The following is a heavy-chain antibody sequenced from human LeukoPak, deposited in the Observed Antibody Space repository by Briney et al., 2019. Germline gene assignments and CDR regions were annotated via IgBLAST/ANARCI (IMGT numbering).Heavy chain of an antibody. Sequence: SETLSLTCAVSGGSISSSNWWSWVRQPPGKGLEWIGEIYHSGSTSYNPSLKSRVTISVDKSKNQFSLKLSSVTAADTAVYYCARSRDSSGYYFGYWGQGTLVTVSS. CDR2: IYHSGST. V-gene: IGHV4-4*02. CDR3: ARSRDSSGYYFGY. CDR1: GGSISSSNW. J-gene: IGHJ4*02. D-gene: IGHD3-22*01.